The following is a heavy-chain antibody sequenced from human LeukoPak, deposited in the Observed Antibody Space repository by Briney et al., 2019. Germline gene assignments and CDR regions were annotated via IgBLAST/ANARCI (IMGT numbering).Heavy chain of an antibody. CDR2: IYYSGST. CDR3: TTDEYDFWSGSPHWDV. Sequence: SETLSLTCTVSGGSISSGGYYWSWIRQHPGKGLEWIGYIYYSGSTYYNPSPKSRVTISVDTSKNQFSLKLSSVTAADTAVYYCTTDEYDFWSGSPHWDVWGKGTTVTVSS. CDR1: GGSISSGGYY. J-gene: IGHJ6*04. V-gene: IGHV4-31*03. D-gene: IGHD3-3*01.